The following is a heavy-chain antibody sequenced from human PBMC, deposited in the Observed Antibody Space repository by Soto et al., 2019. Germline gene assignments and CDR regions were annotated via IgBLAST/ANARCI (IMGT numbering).Heavy chain of an antibody. CDR1: GGSISSGGYS. CDR3: ASSVNYGSGSYYLSDWFDP. V-gene: IGHV4-30-2*01. J-gene: IGHJ5*02. D-gene: IGHD3-10*01. CDR2: IYHSGST. Sequence: SETLSLTCAVSGGSISSGGYSWSWIRHPPGKGLEWIGYIYHSGSTYYNPSLKSRVTISVDRSKNQFSLKLSSVTAADTAVYYCASSVNYGSGSYYLSDWFDPWGQGTLVTVSS.